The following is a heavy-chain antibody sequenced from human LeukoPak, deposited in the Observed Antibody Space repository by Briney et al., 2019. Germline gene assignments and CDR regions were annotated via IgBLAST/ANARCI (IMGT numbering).Heavy chain of an antibody. V-gene: IGHV1-2*06. CDR2: IDLNSGDT. CDR3: AKGRPVDLFYDDSGYF. Sequence: ASVKVSCKASGYTFTGYHMHWVRQAPGQGLEWMGRIDLNSGDTEFAQRFQGRVTMTRDPSINTAYMELSRLRSDDTAVYYCAKGRPVDLFYDDSGYFWGQGTLVTVSS. CDR1: GYTFTGYH. J-gene: IGHJ4*02. D-gene: IGHD3-22*01.